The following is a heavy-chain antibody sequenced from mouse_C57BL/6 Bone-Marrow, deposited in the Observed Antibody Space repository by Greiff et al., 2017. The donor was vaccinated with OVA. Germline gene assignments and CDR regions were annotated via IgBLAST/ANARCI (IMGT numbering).Heavy chain of an antibody. D-gene: IGHD1-1*01. Sequence: QVQLQQPGAELVKPGASVKLSCKASGYTFTSYWMHWVKQRPGQGLEWIGMIHPNSGSTNYNEKFKSKATLTVDKSSSTAYIQLSSLTSEDSTVYYCARDYYGNSYELVSYWCQGTLVTVSA. CDR3: ARDYYGNSYELVSY. J-gene: IGHJ3*01. CDR1: GYTFTSYW. CDR2: IHPNSGST. V-gene: IGHV1-64*01.